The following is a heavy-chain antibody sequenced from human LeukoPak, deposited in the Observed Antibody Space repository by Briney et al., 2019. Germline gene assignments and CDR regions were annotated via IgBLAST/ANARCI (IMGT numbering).Heavy chain of an antibody. J-gene: IGHJ1*01. D-gene: IGHD3-22*01. Sequence: SETLALTCSVSGDSVSRSDSYWGWIRQPPGKGPEWIGTIYYTGRTYYSPSLKSRVTMSVDTSNNQFSLNLRSVTAADTAVYYCARRRYYDGSGYLEWGQGTLLSVSS. CDR1: GDSVSRSDSY. V-gene: IGHV4-39*01. CDR3: ARRRYYDGSGYLE. CDR2: IYYTGRT.